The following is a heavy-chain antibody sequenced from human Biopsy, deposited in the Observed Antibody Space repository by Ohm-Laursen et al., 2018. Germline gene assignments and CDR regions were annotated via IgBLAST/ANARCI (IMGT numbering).Heavy chain of an antibody. V-gene: IGHV4-61*03. J-gene: IGHJ2*01. CDR3: ARHAPSYSGSYWRYFDL. Sequence: SETLSLTWPVSGGSVSSNVAYWAWIRQPPGKGLEWIGYIYYTGSTNYNPSLKSRVTISVDTSMNPLSLRLTSVTAADTAVYYCARHAPSYSGSYWRYFDLWGRGTLVTVSS. D-gene: IGHD1-26*01. CDR2: IYYTGST. CDR1: GGSVSSNVAY.